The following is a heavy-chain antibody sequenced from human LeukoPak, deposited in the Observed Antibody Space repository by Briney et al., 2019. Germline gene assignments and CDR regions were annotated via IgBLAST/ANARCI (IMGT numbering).Heavy chain of an antibody. Sequence: PGRSLRLSCAASGFTFSSYAMHWVRQAPGKGLERVAVISYDGSNKYYADSVKGRFTISRDNSKNTLYLQMNSLRAEDTAVYYCARSHYTLPYYFDYWGQGTLVTVSS. CDR1: GFTFSSYA. CDR3: ARSHYTLPYYFDY. V-gene: IGHV3-30-3*01. CDR2: ISYDGSNK. J-gene: IGHJ4*02. D-gene: IGHD1-26*01.